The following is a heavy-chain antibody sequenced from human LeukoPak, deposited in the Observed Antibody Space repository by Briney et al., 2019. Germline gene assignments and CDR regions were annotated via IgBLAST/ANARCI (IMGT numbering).Heavy chain of an antibody. V-gene: IGHV4-38-2*02. CDR3: TGKYYYDSSGYYYADY. D-gene: IGHD3-22*01. CDR1: GYSISSGYY. Sequence: PSETLSLTCTVSGYSISSGYYGGWIRQSPGEGLGWIGGIYHSGRTYYNPSLKSRLTISLDTSKNQFSLKLSSVTAADTAVYYCTGKYYYDSSGYYYADYWGQGTLVTVSS. J-gene: IGHJ4*02. CDR2: IYHSGRT.